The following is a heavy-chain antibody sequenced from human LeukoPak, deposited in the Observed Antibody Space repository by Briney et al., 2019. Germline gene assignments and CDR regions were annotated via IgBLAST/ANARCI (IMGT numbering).Heavy chain of an antibody. D-gene: IGHD6-19*01. CDR1: GFSLSTSGMC. J-gene: IGHJ4*02. Sequence: SGPTLVNPTQTLTLTCTFFGFSLSTSGMCVSWIRQPPGKALEWLARIDWDDDKYYSTSLKTRLTISKDTSKNQVVLTMTNMDPVDAATYYCARIRGSSGWYDFDYWGQGTLVTVSS. CDR3: ARIRGSSGWYDFDY. CDR2: IDWDDDK. V-gene: IGHV2-70*11.